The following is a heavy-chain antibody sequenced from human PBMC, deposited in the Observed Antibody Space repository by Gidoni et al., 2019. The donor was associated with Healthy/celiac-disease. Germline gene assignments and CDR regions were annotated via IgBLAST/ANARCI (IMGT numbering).Heavy chain of an antibody. D-gene: IGHD1-1*01. CDR3: ARSWNGFDY. J-gene: IGHJ4*02. CDR2: IYYSGST. V-gene: IGHV4-59*01. CDR1: GGSISSYY. Sequence: QVQLQESGPGLVKPSETLSLTCTVSGGSISSYYWSWIRQPPGKGLEWIGYIYYSGSTNYNPSLKSRVTISVDTSKNQFSLKLSSVTAADTAVYYCARSWNGFDYWGQGTLVTVSS.